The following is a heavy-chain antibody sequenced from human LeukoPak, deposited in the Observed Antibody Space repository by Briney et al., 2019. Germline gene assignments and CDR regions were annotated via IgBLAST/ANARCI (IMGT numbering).Heavy chain of an antibody. CDR3: ARSSGWSRRYFDY. CDR1: GYSFTSYW. D-gene: IGHD6-19*01. J-gene: IGHJ4*02. CDR2: IYPGDSDT. Sequence: SGESLKISCKGSGYSFTSYWIGWVRQMPGKGLEWRGIIYPGDSDTRYSPSFQGQVTISADKSISTAYLQWSSLKASDTAMYYCARSSGWSRRYFDYWGQGTLVTVSS. V-gene: IGHV5-51*01.